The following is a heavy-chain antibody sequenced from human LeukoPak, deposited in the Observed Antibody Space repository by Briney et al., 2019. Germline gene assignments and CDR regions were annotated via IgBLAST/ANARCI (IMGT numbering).Heavy chain of an antibody. CDR2: ISWNSGSI. J-gene: IGHJ4*02. Sequence: GGSLRLSCAVSGFTFSSNSMNWVRQAPGKGLEWVSGISWNSGSIGYADSVKGRFTISRDNAKNSLYLQMNSLRAEDTALYYCAKDIGSSGYYYFDYWGQGTLVTVSS. D-gene: IGHD3-22*01. CDR1: GFTFSSNS. V-gene: IGHV3-9*01. CDR3: AKDIGSSGYYYFDY.